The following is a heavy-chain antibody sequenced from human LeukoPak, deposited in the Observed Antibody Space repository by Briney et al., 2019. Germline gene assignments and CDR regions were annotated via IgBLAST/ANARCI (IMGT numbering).Heavy chain of an antibody. D-gene: IGHD3-22*01. J-gene: IGHJ3*02. Sequence: GASVTVSCKASGYTFTSYYMHWVRQAPGQGLEGMGIINPSGGSTSYAQKFQGRVTMTRDMSTSTVYMELSSLRSEDTAVYYCARDWWYYDSSGYYGAFDIWGQGTMVTVSS. CDR2: INPSGGST. CDR1: GYTFTSYY. CDR3: ARDWWYYDSSGYYGAFDI. V-gene: IGHV1-46*01.